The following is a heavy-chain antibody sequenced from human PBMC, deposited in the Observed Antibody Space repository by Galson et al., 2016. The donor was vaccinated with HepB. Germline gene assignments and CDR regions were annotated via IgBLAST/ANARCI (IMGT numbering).Heavy chain of an antibody. Sequence: SLRLSCAASGFSFSAYWMTWVRQAPGKGLEWVANIKQDGGETYYVDSVKGRFTISRENAKNFLHLQMNSLRVEDTAVYYCAGEKSYDYYDSSGYHYETDYYYGMDVWGQGTTVTVSS. D-gene: IGHD3-22*01. CDR3: AGEKSYDYYDSSGYHYETDYYYGMDV. CDR2: IKQDGGET. J-gene: IGHJ6*02. V-gene: IGHV3-7*03. CDR1: GFSFSAYW.